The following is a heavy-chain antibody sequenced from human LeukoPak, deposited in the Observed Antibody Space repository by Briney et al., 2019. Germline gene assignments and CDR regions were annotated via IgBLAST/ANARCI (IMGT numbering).Heavy chain of an antibody. Sequence: SETLSLTCTVTAGSISGNYYWNWIRQPAGKGLEWIGRIYTSGTTNYDPSLKTRVIISLDKSNSQFSLMLTSVTAADTAVYYCARGKQYSVDYWGQGILVSFSS. J-gene: IGHJ4*02. CDR2: IYTSGTT. V-gene: IGHV4-4*07. D-gene: IGHD2-15*01. CDR1: AGSISGNYY. CDR3: ARGKQYSVDY.